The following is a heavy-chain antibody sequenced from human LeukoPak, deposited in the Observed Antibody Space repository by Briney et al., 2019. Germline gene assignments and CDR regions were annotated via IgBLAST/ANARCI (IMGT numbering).Heavy chain of an antibody. CDR3: AKRDPYFDY. CDR1: GFTFSSYA. CDR2: ISGSGGST. V-gene: IGHV3-23*01. J-gene: IGHJ4*02. Sequence: GGSLRLSCAVSGFTFSSYAMSWVRQAPGKGLEWVSTISGSGGSTYYADSVKGRFTISRDNSKNTLFLQMNSLGAEDTAVFYCAKRDPYFDYWGQGTLVTVSS.